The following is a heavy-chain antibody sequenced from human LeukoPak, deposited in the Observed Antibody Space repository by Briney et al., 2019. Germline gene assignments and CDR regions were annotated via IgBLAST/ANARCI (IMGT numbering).Heavy chain of an antibody. CDR3: ANSPRYYGQSGPEDY. D-gene: IGHD4-17*01. CDR1: GGTFSSYA. CDR2: IIPIFGTA. J-gene: IGHJ4*02. Sequence: SVKVSCKASGGTFSSYAISWVRQAPGQGLEWMGGIIPIFGTANYAQKFQGRVTITADKSTSTAYMELSSLRSEDTAVYYCANSPRYYGQSGPEDYWGQGTLVTVSS. V-gene: IGHV1-69*06.